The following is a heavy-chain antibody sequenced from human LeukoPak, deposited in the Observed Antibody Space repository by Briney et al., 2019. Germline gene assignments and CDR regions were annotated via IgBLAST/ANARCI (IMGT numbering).Heavy chain of an antibody. D-gene: IGHD6-13*01. J-gene: IGHJ4*02. V-gene: IGHV3-53*01. CDR1: GFPFKNVW. CDR3: ARTYSSSSYSPFDY. Sequence: PGGSLRLSCAVSGFPFKNVWMNWVRQAPGKGLEWVSVIYYGGSTYYADSVKGRFTISRDNSKNTLYLQMNSLRAEDTAVYYCARTYSSSSYSPFDYWGQGTLVTVSS. CDR2: IYYGGST.